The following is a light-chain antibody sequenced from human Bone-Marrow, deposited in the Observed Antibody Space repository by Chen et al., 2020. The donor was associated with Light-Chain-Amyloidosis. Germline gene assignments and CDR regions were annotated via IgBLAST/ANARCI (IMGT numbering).Light chain of an antibody. CDR2: EDV. V-gene: IGLV6-57*01. CDR1: SGSIATNN. J-gene: IGLJ3*02. CDR3: QSYQGSSQGV. Sequence: NFMLAQPHSGSESPGTTVIISCTCSSGSIATNNLQWYLQPPVSSPTTVIYEDVQRPSGVPDRFSGSIDRSSNSASLAISGLKTEEEADYYCQSYQGSSQGVFGGGTKLTVL.